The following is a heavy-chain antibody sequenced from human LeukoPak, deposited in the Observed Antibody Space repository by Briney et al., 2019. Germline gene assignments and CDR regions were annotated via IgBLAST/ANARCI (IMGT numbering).Heavy chain of an antibody. CDR3: ARDGGWYKGSYFDY. V-gene: IGHV3-30*02. CDR1: GFTFSSYD. Sequence: GGSLRLSCAASGFTFSSYDMHWVRQAPGKGLEWGALIRYDGSNKYYADSVKGRFTISRDNSKNTLYLQMNSLRAEDTAVYYCARDGGWYKGSYFDYWGQGTLVTVSS. D-gene: IGHD6-19*01. CDR2: IRYDGSNK. J-gene: IGHJ4*02.